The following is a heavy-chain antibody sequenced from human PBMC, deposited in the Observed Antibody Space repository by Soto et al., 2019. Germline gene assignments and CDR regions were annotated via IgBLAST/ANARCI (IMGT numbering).Heavy chain of an antibody. CDR3: AKDCANAVCYTSDY. CDR2: ITGGGGST. Sequence: EVRLLESGGGLVQPGGSLRLSCAASGFTFSSYAMSWVRQAPGKGLEWVSTITGGGGSTYYADSVKGRFTISRDNSKGTLYLQMNSLRAEDTAVYYCAKDCANAVCYTSDYWGQGTLVTVSS. CDR1: GFTFSSYA. D-gene: IGHD2-8*01. V-gene: IGHV3-23*01. J-gene: IGHJ4*02.